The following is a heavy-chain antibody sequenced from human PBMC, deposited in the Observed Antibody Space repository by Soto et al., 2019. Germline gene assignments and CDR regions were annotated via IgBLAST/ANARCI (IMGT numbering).Heavy chain of an antibody. CDR1: GGSISDYY. J-gene: IGHJ4*02. CDR2: ISSSSSYT. Sequence: LSLTCTVSGGSISDYYMSWIRQAPGKGLEWVSYISSSSSYTNYADSVKGRFTISRDNAKNSLYLQMNSLRAEDTAVYYCARASSRYCSSTSCYPGFDYWGQGTLVTVSS. D-gene: IGHD2-2*01. CDR3: ARASSRYCSSTSCYPGFDY. V-gene: IGHV3-11*05.